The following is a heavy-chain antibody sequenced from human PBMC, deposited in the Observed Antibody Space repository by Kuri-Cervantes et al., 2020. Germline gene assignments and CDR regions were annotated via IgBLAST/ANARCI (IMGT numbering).Heavy chain of an antibody. CDR3: ARGITMVRGIIITTNRLDVFDI. D-gene: IGHD3-10*01. CDR2: IIAIFGAA. J-gene: IGHJ3*02. CDR1: GGTFSSYA. Sequence: SVKVSCKASGGTFSSYAITWVRQAPGQGLEWMGGIIAIFGAANYAQKFQGRVTMTRDTSTNTVYMELSSLRSEDTAVYYCARGITMVRGIIITTNRLDVFDIWGQGTMVTVSS. V-gene: IGHV1-69*05.